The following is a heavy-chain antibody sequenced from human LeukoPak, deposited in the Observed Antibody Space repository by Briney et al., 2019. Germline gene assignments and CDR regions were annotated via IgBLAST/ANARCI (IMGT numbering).Heavy chain of an antibody. CDR2: IIPIFGTA. D-gene: IGHD6-19*01. V-gene: IGHV1-69*13. CDR1: GYTFTSHY. CDR3: ARAREGIAVAAN. Sequence: SVKVSCKASGYTFTSHYMHWVRQAPGQGLEWMGGIIPIFGTANYAQKFQGRVTITADESTSTAYMELSSLRSEDTAVYYCARAREGIAVAANWGQGTLVTVSS. J-gene: IGHJ4*02.